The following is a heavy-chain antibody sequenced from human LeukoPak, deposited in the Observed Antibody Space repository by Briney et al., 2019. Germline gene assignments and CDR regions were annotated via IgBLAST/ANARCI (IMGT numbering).Heavy chain of an antibody. Sequence: SETLSLTCTVSGGPISSSNYYWAWIRRPPGKGLEWIGSINYSGSTYYNPSLKSRVTTSVDTSKNQFSLKMSSVTAADTAVYYCARRTSSSWFFDYWGQGTLVTVSS. V-gene: IGHV4-39*01. D-gene: IGHD6-13*01. J-gene: IGHJ4*02. CDR2: INYSGST. CDR3: ARRTSSSWFFDY. CDR1: GGPISSSNYY.